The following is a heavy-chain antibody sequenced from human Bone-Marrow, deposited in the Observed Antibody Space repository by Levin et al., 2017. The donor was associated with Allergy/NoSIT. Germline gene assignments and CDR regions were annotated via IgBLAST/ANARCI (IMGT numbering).Heavy chain of an antibody. D-gene: IGHD7-27*01. V-gene: IGHV4-38-2*02. CDR1: GYSITTGYF. J-gene: IGHJ4*01. Sequence: SETLSLTCNVSGYSITTGYFWAWIRQSPIKGLEWIGNVYHDGSTHYSPSLKSRLTITVDTSKNQFSLRLTSVTVGDAGLYYCARDRYSAWGNFDFWGQGALVTVSS. CDR2: VYHDGST. CDR3: ARDRYSAWGNFDF.